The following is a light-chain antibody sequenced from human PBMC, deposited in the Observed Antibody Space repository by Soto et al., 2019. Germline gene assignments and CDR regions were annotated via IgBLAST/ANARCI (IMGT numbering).Light chain of an antibody. J-gene: IGKJ1*01. CDR1: QSISSW. V-gene: IGKV1-5*03. CDR2: KAS. Sequence: TQMTQSPSSLSASVGDRVTITCRASQSISSWLAWYQQKPGKAPKLLIYKASSLESGVQSRFSGSGSGTEFTLTIRSLQPDDFATYYCKQYNSYWTXGQGTKVEIK. CDR3: KQYNSYWT.